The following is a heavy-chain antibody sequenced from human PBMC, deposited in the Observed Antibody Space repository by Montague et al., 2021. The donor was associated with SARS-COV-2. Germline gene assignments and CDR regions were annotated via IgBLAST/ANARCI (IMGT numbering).Heavy chain of an antibody. CDR2: IGSSSSYI. V-gene: IGHV3-21*01. J-gene: IGHJ4*02. CDR1: GFTFSSFS. Sequence: SLRLSCAASGFTFSSFSMNWVRQAPGKGLEWVAIIGSSSSYIYYSDSVKGLFAISRDNAKNSLYLQMNSLRGDDTAIYYCAREAAPQYCAGGSCYQPEDFWGQGTQVTVSS. D-gene: IGHD2-15*01. CDR3: AREAAPQYCAGGSCYQPEDF.